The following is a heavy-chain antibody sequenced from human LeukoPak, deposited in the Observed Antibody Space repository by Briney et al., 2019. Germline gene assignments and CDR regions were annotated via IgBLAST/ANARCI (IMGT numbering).Heavy chain of an antibody. CDR3: ARAGYYYGSGTSLTFDY. CDR1: GYTFTGYY. D-gene: IGHD3-10*01. CDR2: INPNSGGT. J-gene: IGHJ4*02. V-gene: IGHV1-2*02. Sequence: ASVKVSCKASGYTFTGYYMHWVRQAPGQGLEWMGWINPNSGGTNYAQKFQGRVTMTRDTSISTAYMELSRLRSDDTAVYYCARAGYYYGSGTSLTFDYWGQGTLVTVSS.